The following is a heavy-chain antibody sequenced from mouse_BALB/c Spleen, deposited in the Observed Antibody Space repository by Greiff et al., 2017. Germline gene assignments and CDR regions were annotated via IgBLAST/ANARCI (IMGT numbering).Heavy chain of an antibody. J-gene: IGHJ4*01. V-gene: IGHV7-3*02. Sequence: EVKLMESGGGLVQPGGSLRLSCATSGFTFTDYYMSWVRQPPGKALEWLGFIRNKANGYTTEYSASVKGRFTISRDNSQSILYLQMNTLRAEDSATYYCARDRDDGYYYAMDYWGQGTSVTVSS. CDR2: IRNKANGYTT. CDR1: GFTFTDYY. CDR3: ARDRDDGYYYAMDY. D-gene: IGHD2-3*01.